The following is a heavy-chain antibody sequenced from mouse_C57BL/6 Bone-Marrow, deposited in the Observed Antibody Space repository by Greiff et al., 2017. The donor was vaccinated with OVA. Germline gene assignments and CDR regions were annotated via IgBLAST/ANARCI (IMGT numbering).Heavy chain of an antibody. CDR2: IYPGDGDT. CDR3: ARGNLLPPPDWYFDV. Sequence: QVQLQQSGAELVKPGASVKISCKASGYAFSSYWMNWVKQRPGKGLEWIGQIYPGDGDTNYNGKFKGKATLTADKSSSTAYMQLSSLTSEDSAVYFCARGNLLPPPDWYFDVWGTGTTVTVSS. CDR1: GYAFSSYW. V-gene: IGHV1-80*01. D-gene: IGHD1-1*01. J-gene: IGHJ1*03.